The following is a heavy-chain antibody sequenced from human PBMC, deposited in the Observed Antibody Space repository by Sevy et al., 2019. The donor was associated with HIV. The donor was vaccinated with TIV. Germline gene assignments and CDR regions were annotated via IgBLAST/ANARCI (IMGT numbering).Heavy chain of an antibody. J-gene: IGHJ6*02. V-gene: IGHV3-33*01. CDR1: GFTFSSYG. Sequence: GGSLRLSCAASGFTFSSYGMHWVRQAPGKGLEWVAVIWYDGSNKYYADSVKGRFTISRDNSKNTLYLQMNSLRGEDTAVDYCARCGDCYSDYDYYGMEVWGQGTTVTVSS. CDR3: ARCGDCYSDYDYYGMEV. CDR2: IWYDGSNK. D-gene: IGHD2-21*02.